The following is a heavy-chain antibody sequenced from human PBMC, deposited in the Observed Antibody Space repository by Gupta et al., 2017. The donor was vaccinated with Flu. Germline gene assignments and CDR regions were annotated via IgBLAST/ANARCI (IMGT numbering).Heavy chain of an antibody. V-gene: IGHV3-48*01. D-gene: IGHD3-22*01. CDR3: ARAFYADNSCYAHSYGMDD. J-gene: IGHJ6*02. CDR1: ALPFSTSS. Sequence: EAQLVESGGGLVQRGGSRRISGAAYALPFSTSSMHWVRQAERKGLGWVSLISSSGAPIYYTDSVKGRFTISRDNARNSLYLHMNNLRAEVTAVFYSARAFYADNSCYAHSYGMDDRGQGTTVIVSS. CDR2: ISSSGAPI.